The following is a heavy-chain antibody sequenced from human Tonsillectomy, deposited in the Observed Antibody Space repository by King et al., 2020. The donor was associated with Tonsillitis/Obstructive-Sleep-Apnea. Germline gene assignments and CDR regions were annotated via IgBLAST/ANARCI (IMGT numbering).Heavy chain of an antibody. CDR3: AREITTDAFDI. Sequence: VQLQQWGAGLLKPSETLSLTCAVFDGSFSGYYWSWIRQPPGKGLEWIGEIDHSGSTNYTPSLKSRVTISADTSKTQFSLKLSSVTAADTAVYYCAREITTDAFDIWGQGTMVTVSS. J-gene: IGHJ3*02. V-gene: IGHV4-34*01. D-gene: IGHD3-3*01. CDR1: DGSFSGYY. CDR2: IDHSGST.